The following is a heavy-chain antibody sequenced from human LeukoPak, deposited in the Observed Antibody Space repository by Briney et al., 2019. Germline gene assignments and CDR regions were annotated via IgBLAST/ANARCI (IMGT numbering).Heavy chain of an antibody. Sequence: GGSLRLSCAASGFTFSSYWMHWVRQAPGKGLVWVSRINSDGSSTSYADSVKGRFTISRDNAKNSLYLQMNSLRAEDTAVYYCARDCSSTSCYTQDAFDIWGQGTMVTVSS. V-gene: IGHV3-74*01. CDR2: INSDGSST. J-gene: IGHJ3*02. D-gene: IGHD2-2*01. CDR1: GFTFSSYW. CDR3: ARDCSSTSCYTQDAFDI.